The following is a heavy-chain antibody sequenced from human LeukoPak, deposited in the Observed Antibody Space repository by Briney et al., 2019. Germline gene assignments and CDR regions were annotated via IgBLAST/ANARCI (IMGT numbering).Heavy chain of an antibody. CDR3: ARDKIVGATNFDY. D-gene: IGHD1-26*01. CDR2: IKQDGSEK. V-gene: IGHV3-7*03. Sequence: GGSLRLSCAASGFTFSSYWMSWVRQAPGKGLEWVANIKQDGSEKYYVDSVKGRFTISRDNAKNSLYLQMNSLRAEDTAVYYCARDKIVGATNFDYWGQGTLVTVS. CDR1: GFTFSSYW. J-gene: IGHJ4*02.